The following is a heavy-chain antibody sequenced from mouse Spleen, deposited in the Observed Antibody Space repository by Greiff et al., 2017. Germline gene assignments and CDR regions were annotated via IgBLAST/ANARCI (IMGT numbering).Heavy chain of an antibody. CDR3: ARSSTMITTLDY. Sequence: VQLQQSGPELVKPGASVKISCKASGYTFTDYYINWVKQRPGQGLEWIGWIYPESGNTKYNEKFKGKATLTVDTSSSTAYMQLSSLTSEDSAVYFCARSSTMITTLDYWGQGTTLTVSS. CDR1: GYTFTDYY. J-gene: IGHJ2*01. D-gene: IGHD2-4*01. V-gene: IGHV1-84*01. CDR2: IYPESGNT.